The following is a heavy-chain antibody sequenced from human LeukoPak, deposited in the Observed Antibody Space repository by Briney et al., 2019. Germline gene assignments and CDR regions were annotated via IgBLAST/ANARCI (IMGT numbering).Heavy chain of an antibody. Sequence: SETPSLTCTVSGGSISSYYWSWIRQPPGKGLEWIGYIYYSGSTNYNPSLKSRVTISVDTSKNQFSLKLSSVTAADTAVYYCARVVAPPYWYFDLWGRGTLVTVSS. D-gene: IGHD2-15*01. CDR2: IYYSGST. CDR1: GGSISSYY. V-gene: IGHV4-59*01. J-gene: IGHJ2*01. CDR3: ARVVAPPYWYFDL.